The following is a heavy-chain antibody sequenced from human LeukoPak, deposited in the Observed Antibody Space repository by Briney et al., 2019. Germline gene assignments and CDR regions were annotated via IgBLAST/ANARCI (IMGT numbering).Heavy chain of an antibody. CDR1: GFTFSSHA. CDR3: ARAPVWSGYYSIFDY. D-gene: IGHD3-3*01. CDR2: ISYDGSNK. V-gene: IGHV3-30-3*01. Sequence: GGSLRLSCAASGFTFSSHAMHWVRQAPGKGLEWVAVISYDGSNKYYADSVKGRFTISRDNSKNTLYLQMNSLRAEDTAVYYCARAPVWSGYYSIFDYWGQGTLVTVSS. J-gene: IGHJ4*02.